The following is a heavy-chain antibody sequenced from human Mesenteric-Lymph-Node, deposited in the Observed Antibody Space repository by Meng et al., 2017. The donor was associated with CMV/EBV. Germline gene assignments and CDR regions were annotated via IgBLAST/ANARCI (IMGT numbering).Heavy chain of an antibody. J-gene: IGHJ4*02. CDR1: GFTFSSYA. CDR2: ISSNGGST. CDR3: ARDTYPYYSNYGGVDY. Sequence: SGFTFSSYAMHWVRQAPGKGLEYVSAISSNGGSTYYADSVKGRFTISRDNSKNTLHLQMGSLRAEDMAVYYCARDTYPYYSNYGGVDYWGQGTLVTVSS. V-gene: IGHV3-64*02. D-gene: IGHD4-11*01.